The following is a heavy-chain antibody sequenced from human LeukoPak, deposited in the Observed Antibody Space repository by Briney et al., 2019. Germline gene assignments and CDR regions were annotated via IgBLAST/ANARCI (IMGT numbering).Heavy chain of an antibody. V-gene: IGHV3-30*02. CDR2: IRYDGSNK. J-gene: IGHJ4*02. CDR3: AKDRGYYDSSGTFDY. CDR1: GFTFSSYG. D-gene: IGHD3-22*01. Sequence: GGSLRLSCAASGFTFSSYGMHWVRQAPGKELEWVAFIRYDGSNKYYADSVKGRFTISRDNSKNTLYLRMNSLRAEDTAVYYCAKDRGYYDSSGTFDYWGQGTLVTVSS.